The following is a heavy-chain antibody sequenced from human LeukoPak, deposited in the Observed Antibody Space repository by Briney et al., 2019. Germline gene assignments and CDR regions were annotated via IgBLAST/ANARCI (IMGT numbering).Heavy chain of an antibody. CDR3: ARDLPTYSSSWYFDY. Sequence: GASVKVSCKASGYTFTSYGISWVRQAPGQGLEWMGWISAYNGNTNYAQKLQGRVTMTTDTSTSTAYMKLRSLRSDDTAVYYCARDLPTYSSSWYFDYWGQGTLVTVSS. CDR2: ISAYNGNT. V-gene: IGHV1-18*01. J-gene: IGHJ4*02. CDR1: GYTFTSYG. D-gene: IGHD6-13*01.